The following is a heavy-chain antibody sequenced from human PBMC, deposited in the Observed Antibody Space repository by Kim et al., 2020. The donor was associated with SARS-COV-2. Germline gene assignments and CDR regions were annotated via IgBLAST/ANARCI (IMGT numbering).Heavy chain of an antibody. CDR1: GGSISSGGYY. CDR2: IYYSGST. CDR3: ARIPVIPYGPGSNLSPLGSFDI. Sequence: SETLSLTCTVSGGSISSGGYYWSWIRQHPGKGLEWIGYIYYSGSTYYNPSLKSRVTISVDTSKNQFSLKLSSVTAADTAVYSCARIPVIPYGPGSNLSPLGSFDIWGQGTMVTVSS. V-gene: IGHV4-31*03. D-gene: IGHD3-10*01. J-gene: IGHJ3*02.